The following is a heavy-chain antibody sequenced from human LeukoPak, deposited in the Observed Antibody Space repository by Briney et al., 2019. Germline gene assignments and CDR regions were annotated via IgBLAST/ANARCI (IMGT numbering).Heavy chain of an antibody. V-gene: IGHV1-3*01. Sequence: ASVTVSFTASGYTFTVYIFTNYAMHWVRQAPGQRLECMGWINAGNGDTKYSQKFQGRVTFTRSTSASTAYMELSSLRSEDTAVYYCARAIVRGVAFDYWGQGTLVTVSS. CDR1: GYTFTVYIFTNYA. CDR2: INAGNGDT. D-gene: IGHD3-10*01. CDR3: ARAIVRGVAFDY. J-gene: IGHJ4*02.